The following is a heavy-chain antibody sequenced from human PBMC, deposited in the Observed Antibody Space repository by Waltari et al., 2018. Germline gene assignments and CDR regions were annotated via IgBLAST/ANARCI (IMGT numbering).Heavy chain of an antibody. V-gene: IGHV3-23*03. J-gene: IGHJ5*02. CDR3: AKDRGSSSGGWFDP. D-gene: IGHD6-13*01. CDR2: IYSGGSST. CDR1: GFTFSSYA. Sequence: EVQLLESGGGLVQPGGSLRLSCAASGFTFSSYAMSWVRQAPGKGLEWVSVIYSGGSSTYYADSVKGRFTISRDNSKNTLYLQMNSLRAEDTAVYYCAKDRGSSSGGWFDPWGQGTLVTVSS.